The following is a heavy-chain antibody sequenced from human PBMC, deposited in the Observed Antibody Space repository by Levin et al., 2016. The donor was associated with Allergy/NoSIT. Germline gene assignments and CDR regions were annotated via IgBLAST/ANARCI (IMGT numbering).Heavy chain of an antibody. Sequence: GESLKISCKGSGYSFSRYWIGWVRQMPGKGLEWMGIIYPDDSGVRYSPSFQGQITISADKSTNTAYLQWSSLKASDTAMYYCAKMSSGYYTYNWFDPWGQGTLVTVSS. CDR2: IYPDDSGV. CDR1: GYSFSRYW. D-gene: IGHD3-3*01. V-gene: IGHV5-51*01. J-gene: IGHJ5*02. CDR3: AKMSSGYYTYNWFDP.